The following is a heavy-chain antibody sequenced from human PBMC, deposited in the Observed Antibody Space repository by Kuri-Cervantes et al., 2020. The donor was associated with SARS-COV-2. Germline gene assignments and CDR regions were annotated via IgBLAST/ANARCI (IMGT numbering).Heavy chain of an antibody. Sequence: SETLSLTCTVSGGSISGYYWSWIRQPPGKGLEWIGSIYYSGSTYYNPSLKSRVTISVDTSKNQFSLKPSSVTAADTAVCYCARLPVATTSFDYWGQGTLVTVSS. J-gene: IGHJ4*02. CDR3: ARLPVATTSFDY. D-gene: IGHD5-12*01. V-gene: IGHV4-59*05. CDR1: GGSISGYY. CDR2: IYYSGST.